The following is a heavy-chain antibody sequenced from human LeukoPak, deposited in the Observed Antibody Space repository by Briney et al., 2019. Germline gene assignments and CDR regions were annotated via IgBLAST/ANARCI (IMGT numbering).Heavy chain of an antibody. V-gene: IGHV3-23*01. J-gene: IGHJ4*02. Sequence: PGGSLRLSCAASGFTFSNYAMSWVRQAPGKGLEWVSIIGYRGGSIYYADSVKGRFTISRDNAKNSLYLQMNSLRAEDTAVYYCAREHPCGGDCCFDYWGQGTLVTVSS. CDR1: GFTFSNYA. D-gene: IGHD2-21*02. CDR3: AREHPCGGDCCFDY. CDR2: IGYRGGSI.